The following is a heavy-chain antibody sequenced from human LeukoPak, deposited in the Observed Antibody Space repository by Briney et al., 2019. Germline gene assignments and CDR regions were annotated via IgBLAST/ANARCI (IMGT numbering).Heavy chain of an antibody. J-gene: IGHJ4*02. CDR3: AREETTRSQRAFDY. CDR2: IHTSGTT. D-gene: IGHD1-7*01. CDR1: NGSISSYF. V-gene: IGHV4-4*07. Sequence: SETLSLTCSVSNGSISSYFWSCIRQLAGKGLEWIGRIHTSGTTNYNPSLKGRVTLSVDTSKNQFSLELSSVTAADTAVYYCAREETTRSQRAFDYWGQGTLVTVSS.